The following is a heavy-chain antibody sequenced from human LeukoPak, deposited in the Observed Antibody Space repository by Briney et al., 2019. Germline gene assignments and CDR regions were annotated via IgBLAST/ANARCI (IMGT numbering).Heavy chain of an antibody. J-gene: IGHJ3*02. CDR3: ARVTSPYVFDI. D-gene: IGHD3-3*01. CDR1: GFTFSDYY. CDR2: ISSSGSTI. Sequence: GGSLRLSCAASGFTFSDYYMSWIRQAPGKGLEWVSYISSSGSTIYYADSVKGRFTMSRDSAKNSLYLQMNSLRAEDTAVYYCARVTSPYVFDIWGQGTMVTVSS. V-gene: IGHV3-11*04.